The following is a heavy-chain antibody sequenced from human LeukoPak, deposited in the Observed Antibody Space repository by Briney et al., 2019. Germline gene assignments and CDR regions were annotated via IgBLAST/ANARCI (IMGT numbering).Heavy chain of an antibody. CDR3: AKDGLYFDGSTHIYYFDS. D-gene: IGHD3-9*01. J-gene: IGHJ4*02. V-gene: IGHV3-23*01. Sequence: GGSLRLSCAASGFSFGGYAMTWVRQAPGKGLDWVSIITYNGAAKYYVDSVKARFTISRDNSKSTLYLQMDSLTAEHTALYYCAKDGLYFDGSTHIYYFDSWGQGTLVAVSS. CDR1: GFSFGGYA. CDR2: ITYNGAAK.